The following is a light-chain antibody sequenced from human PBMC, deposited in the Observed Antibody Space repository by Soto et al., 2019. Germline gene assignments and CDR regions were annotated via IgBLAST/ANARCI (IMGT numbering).Light chain of an antibody. Sequence: DIQMTQSPSTLSASVGDRVTITCRASQSISSWLAWYQQKPGKAPKLLIYDASSLEGGVPSRFSGSGSGTEFTLTISSLQPDDFATYYCQQYNSYSGRTFGQGTKVEIK. CDR3: QQYNSYSGRT. CDR1: QSISSW. J-gene: IGKJ1*01. V-gene: IGKV1-5*01. CDR2: DAS.